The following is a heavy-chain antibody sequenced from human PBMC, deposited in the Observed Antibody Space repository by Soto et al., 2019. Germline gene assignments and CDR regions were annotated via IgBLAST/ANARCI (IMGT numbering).Heavy chain of an antibody. CDR1: GGSISSGAYS. CDR2: IYHSGST. J-gene: IGHJ6*02. D-gene: IGHD1-1*01. CDR3: ARGTLEQGYYYYYGMDV. V-gene: IGHV4-30-2*01. Sequence: SETLSLTCTVSGGSISSGAYSWSWIRQPPGKGLEWIGYIYHSGSTYYIPSLRSRVTISMDRTKNQFSLHLNSVTAGDTAVYYCARGTLEQGYYYYYGMDVWGQGTTVTVSS.